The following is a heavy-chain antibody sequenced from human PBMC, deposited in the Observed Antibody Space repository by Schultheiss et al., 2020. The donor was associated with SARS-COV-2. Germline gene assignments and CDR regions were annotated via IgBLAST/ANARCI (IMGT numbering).Heavy chain of an antibody. CDR3: ARGPRDSSGWSDAFDI. Sequence: SETLSLTCAVYGGSFSGYYWSWIHQPPGKGLEWIGEINHSGSTNYNPSLKSRVTISVDTSKNQFSLKLSSVTAADTAVYYCARGPRDSSGWSDAFDIWGQGTMVTVSS. D-gene: IGHD6-19*01. V-gene: IGHV4-34*01. J-gene: IGHJ3*02. CDR2: INHSGST. CDR1: GGSFSGYY.